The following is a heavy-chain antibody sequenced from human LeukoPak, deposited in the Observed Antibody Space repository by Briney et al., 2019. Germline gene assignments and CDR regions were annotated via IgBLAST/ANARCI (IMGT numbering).Heavy chain of an antibody. CDR3: ARKIGRTRPTYNWFDP. CDR2: INHSGST. V-gene: IGHV4-34*01. J-gene: IGHJ5*02. CDR1: GGSFSGYY. Sequence: SETLSLTCAVYGGSFSGYYWGWIRQPPGKGLEWIGEINHSGSTNYNPSLKGRVTISVDTSKNQFSLKLSSVTAADTAVYYCARKIGRTRPTYNWFDPWGQGTLVTVSS. D-gene: IGHD2-2*01.